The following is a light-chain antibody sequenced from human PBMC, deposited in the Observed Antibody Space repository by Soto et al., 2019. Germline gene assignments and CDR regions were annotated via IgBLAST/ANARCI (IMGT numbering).Light chain of an antibody. V-gene: IGLV2-14*01. Sequence: QSALTQPASVSGSPGQSITISCTGTSSDVGGYDYVSWYQLHPGKAPKLMVFEVSNRPSGVSYRFSGSKSGNTAPLTISGLQAEDEADYFCSSYSIRTAYLFGTGTKLTVL. J-gene: IGLJ1*01. CDR2: EVS. CDR3: SSYSIRTAYL. CDR1: SSDVGGYDY.